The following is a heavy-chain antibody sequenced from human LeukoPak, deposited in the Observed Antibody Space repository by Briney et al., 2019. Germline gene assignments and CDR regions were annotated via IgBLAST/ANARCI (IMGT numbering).Heavy chain of an antibody. CDR2: ISSSSSTI. CDR3: ARDEVSSWSLYYYYYMDV. D-gene: IGHD6-13*01. Sequence: GGSLRLSCAASGFTFSSYAMSWVRQAPGKGLEWVSYISSSSSTIYYADSVKGRFTISRDNAKNSLYLQMNSLRAEDTAVYYCARDEVSSWSLYYYYYMDVWGKGTTVTVSS. V-gene: IGHV3-48*01. J-gene: IGHJ6*03. CDR1: GFTFSSYA.